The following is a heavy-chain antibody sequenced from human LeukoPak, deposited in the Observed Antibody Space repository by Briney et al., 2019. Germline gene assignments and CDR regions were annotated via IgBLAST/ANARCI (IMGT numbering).Heavy chain of an antibody. CDR3: ARGTVGYCSGGSCQGWFDP. D-gene: IGHD2-15*01. CDR2: IYYSGST. J-gene: IGHJ5*02. V-gene: IGHV4-39*07. CDR1: GGSISSYY. Sequence: SETLSLTCTVSGGSISSYYWSWIRQPPGKGLEWIGSIYYSGSTYYKPSLKSRLTISVDTSKNHFSLRLSSVTAADTAVYYCARGTVGYCSGGSCQGWFDPWGQGTLVTVSS.